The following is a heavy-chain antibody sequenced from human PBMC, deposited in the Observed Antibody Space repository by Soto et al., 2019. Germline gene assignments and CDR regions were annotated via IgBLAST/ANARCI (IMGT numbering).Heavy chain of an antibody. CDR2: IYYSGRT. J-gene: IGHJ5*02. CDR1: GGSISSGGYY. CDR3: ARGSFSSSSSWFDP. V-gene: IGHV4-31*03. D-gene: IGHD6-6*01. Sequence: TLSLTCTVSGGSISSGGYYWSWIRQHPGKGLEWIGYIYYSGRTYYNPSLHSRVSIAVDTTENQFSLKLTSVTAADTSVYYCARGSFSSSSSWFDPWGRGTLVTVSS.